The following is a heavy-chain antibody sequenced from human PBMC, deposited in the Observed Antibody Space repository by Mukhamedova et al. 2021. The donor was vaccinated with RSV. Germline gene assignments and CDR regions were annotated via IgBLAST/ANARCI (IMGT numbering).Heavy chain of an antibody. Sequence: SRVTKSVDTSKNQFSLKLSSVTAADTAVYYCARGSSGFDPWGQGTLVTVTS. V-gene: IGHV4-4*08. D-gene: IGHD2-2*01. CDR3: ARGSSGFDP. J-gene: IGHJ5*02.